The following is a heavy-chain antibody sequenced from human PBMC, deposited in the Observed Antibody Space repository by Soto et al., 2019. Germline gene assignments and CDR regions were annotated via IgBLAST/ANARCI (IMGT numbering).Heavy chain of an antibody. D-gene: IGHD2-15*01. CDR3: ARGLDCSGGSCYSFGGTFDI. CDR1: GFTFSDYY. J-gene: IGHJ3*02. Sequence: PGGSLRFSCAASGFTFSDYYMSWIRQAPGKGLEWVSYISSSGSTIYYADSVKGRFTISRDNAKNSLYLQMNSLRAEDTAVYYCARGLDCSGGSCYSFGGTFDIWGQGTMVTVSS. V-gene: IGHV3-11*01. CDR2: ISSSGSTI.